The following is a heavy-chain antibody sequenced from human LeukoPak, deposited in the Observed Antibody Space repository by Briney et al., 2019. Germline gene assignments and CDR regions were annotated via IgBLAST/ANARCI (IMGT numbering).Heavy chain of an antibody. J-gene: IGHJ3*02. CDR3: AKGLGVASLIVDALDM. Sequence: GGSLRLSCAASGFTFHDYAMHWVRQVPGKGLEWGSGITWNSGGVLYADSVRGRFTISRDNAKNSLYLQMNSLRPEDMAFYYCAKGLGVASLIVDALDMWGQGTMVTV. D-gene: IGHD3/OR15-3a*01. CDR2: ITWNSGGV. CDR1: GFTFHDYA. V-gene: IGHV3-9*03.